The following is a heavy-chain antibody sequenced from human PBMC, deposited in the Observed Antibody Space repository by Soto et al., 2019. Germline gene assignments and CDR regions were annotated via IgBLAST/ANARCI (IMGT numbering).Heavy chain of an antibody. J-gene: IGHJ6*02. Sequence: QVQLVQSGAEVKKPGSSVKVSCKASGGTFSSYAISWVRQAPGQVLEWMGGIIPIFVTANYAQKFQGRVTSTADESTSTAYMELSSLRSEDTAVYYCAREWRTVNYGMDVRGQGTTVTDSS. CDR1: GGTFSSYA. CDR3: AREWRTVNYGMDV. D-gene: IGHD3-10*01. CDR2: IIPIFVTA. V-gene: IGHV1-69*01.